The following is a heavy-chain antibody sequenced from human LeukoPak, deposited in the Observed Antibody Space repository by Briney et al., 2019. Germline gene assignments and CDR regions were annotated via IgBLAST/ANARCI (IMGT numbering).Heavy chain of an antibody. CDR2: IYHTGGT. CDR3: ARVGRGYYYDSSGYEAAYYFDY. CDR1: GDSMSSNNW. J-gene: IGHJ4*02. V-gene: IGHV4-4*02. D-gene: IGHD3-22*01. Sequence: SETLCLTCAVSGDSMSSNNWWSWVRQPPEKGLEWIGEIYHTGGTNYSPSLKSRVNMSVDKAKRQFSLKLSSVTAADTAVYYCARVGRGYYYDSSGYEAAYYFDYWGQGTLVTVSS.